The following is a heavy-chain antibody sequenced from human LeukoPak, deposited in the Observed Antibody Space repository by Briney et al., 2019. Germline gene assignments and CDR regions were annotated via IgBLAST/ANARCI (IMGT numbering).Heavy chain of an antibody. J-gene: IGHJ6*04. CDR3: ARVSTRKRRTYGMDV. CDR1: GGSFSGYY. D-gene: IGHD1-1*01. CDR2: INHSGST. Sequence: SETLSLTCAVYGGSFSGYYWSWIRQPPGKGLEWIGEINHSGSTNYNPSLKSRVTISVDTSKNQFSLRLSSVTAADTAVYYCARVSTRKRRTYGMDVWGKGTTVTVSS. V-gene: IGHV4-34*01.